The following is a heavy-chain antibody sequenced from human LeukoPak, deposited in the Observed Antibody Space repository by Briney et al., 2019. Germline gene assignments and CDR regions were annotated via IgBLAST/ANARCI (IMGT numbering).Heavy chain of an antibody. CDR2: ISGSGGST. J-gene: IGHJ3*01. V-gene: IGHV3-23*01. CDR3: AKAPPPYCSGGSCFDAFDV. D-gene: IGHD2-15*01. Sequence: GGSLRLSCAASGFTFSSYAMSWVRQAPGKGLEWVSAISGSGGSTYYADSVKGRFTISRDNSKNTLYLQMNSLRAEDTAVYYCAKAPPPYCSGGSCFDAFDVWGQGTMVTVSS. CDR1: GFTFSSYA.